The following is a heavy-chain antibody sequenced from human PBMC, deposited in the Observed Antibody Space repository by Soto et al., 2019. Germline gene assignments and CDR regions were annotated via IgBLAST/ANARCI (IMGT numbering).Heavy chain of an antibody. D-gene: IGHD6-6*01. CDR1: GYTFITYF. Sequence: QVQLVQSGAEVKKPGASVKVSCKASGYTFITYFMHWVRQAPGQGLEWMGVINPSRGTTTYAQKFQDRVTMTRHTSASTVYMELSSLRSEDTAMYYCARSYISSSYWFDPWGQGTLVTVSS. CDR3: ARSYISSSYWFDP. J-gene: IGHJ5*02. CDR2: INPSRGTT. V-gene: IGHV1-46*03.